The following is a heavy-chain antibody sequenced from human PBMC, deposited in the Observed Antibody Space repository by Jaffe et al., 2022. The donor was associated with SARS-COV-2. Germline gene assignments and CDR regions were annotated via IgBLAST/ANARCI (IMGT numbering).Heavy chain of an antibody. CDR1: GYSFTSYW. CDR2: IYPSDSDT. V-gene: IGHV5-51*01. D-gene: IGHD3-16*02. Sequence: EVQLVQSGAEVKKPGESLKISCKGSGYSFTSYWIAWVRQMPGKGLEWMGIIYPSDSDTRYNPSFQGQVTISADKSISTAYLQWSSLKASDTAMFYCARGLSGVWGNDRYADAFDIWGQGTMVSVSS. CDR3: ARGLSGVWGNDRYADAFDI. J-gene: IGHJ3*02.